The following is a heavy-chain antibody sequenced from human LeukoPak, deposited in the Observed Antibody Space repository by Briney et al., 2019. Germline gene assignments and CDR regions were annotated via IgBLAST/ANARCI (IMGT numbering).Heavy chain of an antibody. CDR3: ARDRNGDYNPAYQQYGIDV. CDR1: GGSISSNY. J-gene: IGHJ6*02. Sequence: SETLSLTCTVSGGSISSNYWSWIRQPAGKGLEWIGRIYTSGSTNQNPSLKSRVTMSVDTSKNQFSLKLRSVTAADTAVYYCARDRNGDYNPAYQQYGIDVWGQGTTVTVYS. D-gene: IGHD4-17*01. CDR2: IYTSGST. V-gene: IGHV4-4*07.